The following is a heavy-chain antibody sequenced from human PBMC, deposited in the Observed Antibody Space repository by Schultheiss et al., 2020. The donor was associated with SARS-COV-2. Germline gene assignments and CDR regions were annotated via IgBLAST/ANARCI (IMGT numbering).Heavy chain of an antibody. J-gene: IGHJ4*02. Sequence: GGSLRLSCTASGFTFGDYAMSWFRQAPGKGLEWVAVISYDGSNKYYADSVKGRFTISRDNSKNTLYLQMNSLRAEDTAVYYCARDGGHVEMATIAKYYFDYWGQGTLVTVSS. D-gene: IGHD5-24*01. V-gene: IGHV3-30*04. CDR3: ARDGGHVEMATIAKYYFDY. CDR2: ISYDGSNK. CDR1: GFTFGDYA.